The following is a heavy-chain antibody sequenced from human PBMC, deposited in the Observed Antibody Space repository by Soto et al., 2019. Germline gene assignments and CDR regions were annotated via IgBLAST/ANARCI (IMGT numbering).Heavy chain of an antibody. CDR3: ARGIKNYYGVDV. Sequence: TGVSLRLSCAASGFTFTSYWVHWVRQAPGKGLVWVSRINSDGTTANYADSVTGRFTISRDNAKNTVYLQMNSLRVEDTAVYYCARGIKNYYGVDVWGQGTTVTAP. J-gene: IGHJ6*02. CDR1: GFTFTSYW. V-gene: IGHV3-74*01. CDR2: INSDGTTA.